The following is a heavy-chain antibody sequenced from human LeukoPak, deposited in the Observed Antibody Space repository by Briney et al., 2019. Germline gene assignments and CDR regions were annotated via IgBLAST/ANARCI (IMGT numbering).Heavy chain of an antibody. D-gene: IGHD5-24*01. CDR2: ISYDGSNE. CDR1: GFTLGSYG. Sequence: PGRSLRLSCAASGFTLGSYGMHWVRQAPGKGLEWVASISYDGSNEYYGDSVKGRFSVYRDNSKNTLYLHMNSLRAEDTAVYYCAKEREMATRYYFDYWGQGTLVTVSS. J-gene: IGHJ4*02. CDR3: AKEREMATRYYFDY. V-gene: IGHV3-30*18.